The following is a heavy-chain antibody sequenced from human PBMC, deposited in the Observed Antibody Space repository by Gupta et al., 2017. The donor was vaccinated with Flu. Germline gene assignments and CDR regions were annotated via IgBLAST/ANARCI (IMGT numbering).Heavy chain of an antibody. CDR2: IWYDGSNK. CDR3: ARESLYCSSTSCYVDYFDY. D-gene: IGHD2-2*01. Sequence: VQLVESGGGVVHPGWCLRLSCSGCGFTFSSYGMHWSRQAPGRGLEWVAVIWYDGSNKYYADSVKGRFTISRDNSKNTLYLQMNSLRAEDTAVYYCARESLYCSSTSCYVDYFDYWGQGTLVTVAS. V-gene: IGHV3-33*01. CDR1: GFTFSSYG. J-gene: IGHJ4*02.